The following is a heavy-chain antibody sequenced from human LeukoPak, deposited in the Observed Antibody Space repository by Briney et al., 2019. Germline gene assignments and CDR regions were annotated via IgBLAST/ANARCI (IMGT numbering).Heavy chain of an antibody. J-gene: IGHJ6*03. CDR3: ARDDPNIVVVPAAIYYYYYMDV. V-gene: IGHV3-21*01. CDR2: ISSSSSYI. D-gene: IGHD2-2*02. Sequence: PGGSLRLSCAASGFTFSSYSMNWVRQAPGKGLEWVSSISSSSSYIYYADSVKGRFTISRDNAKNSLYLQMNSLRAEDTAVYYCARDDPNIVVVPAAIYYYYYMDVWGKGTTVTVSS. CDR1: GFTFSSYS.